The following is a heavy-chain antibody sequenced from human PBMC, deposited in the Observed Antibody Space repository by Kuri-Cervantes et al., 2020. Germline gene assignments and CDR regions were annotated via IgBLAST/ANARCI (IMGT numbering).Heavy chain of an antibody. CDR1: GDSVSSNSAA. J-gene: IGHJ2*01. Sequence: SETLSLTCDISGDSVSSNSAAWNWIRQSPSRGFEWLGRTYYRSKWHNEYAVSVKSRITINPDTSKNQFSLQLSSVTAADTAVYYCARGLDYYGSGSSYWYFDLWGRGTLVTVSS. V-gene: IGHV6-1*01. CDR3: ARGLDYYGSGSSYWYFDL. D-gene: IGHD3-10*01. CDR2: TYYRSKWHN.